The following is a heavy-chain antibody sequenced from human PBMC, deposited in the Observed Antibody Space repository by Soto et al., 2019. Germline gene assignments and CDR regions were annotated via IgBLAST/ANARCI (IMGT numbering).Heavy chain of an antibody. D-gene: IGHD4-4*01. Sequence: EVQLLESGGGLVQPGGSLRLSCAASGLTFTSNPMSWVRQAPGKGLEWISSVNHNGAATYYEDSVEGRFTITRDNSKETLYLQLNNLTVDDTVRYNCVRGGWMGIFSNYALDFWGQGTTVTVS. V-gene: IGHV3-23*01. J-gene: IGHJ6*02. CDR1: GLTFTSNP. CDR3: VRGGWMGIFSNYALDF. CDR2: VNHNGAAT.